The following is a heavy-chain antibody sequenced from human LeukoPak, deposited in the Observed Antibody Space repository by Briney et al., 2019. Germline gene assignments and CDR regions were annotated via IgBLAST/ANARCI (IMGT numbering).Heavy chain of an antibody. V-gene: IGHV3-21*01. Sequence: GGSLRLSCGASGFTFSSYSMNWVRQAPGKGLEWVSSISSSSSYIYYADSVKGRFTISRDNAKNSLYLQMNSLRAEDTAVYYCARDLGGYDPLDYWGQGTLVTVSS. CDR1: GFTFSSYS. CDR3: ARDLGGYDPLDY. D-gene: IGHD5-12*01. J-gene: IGHJ4*02. CDR2: ISSSSSYI.